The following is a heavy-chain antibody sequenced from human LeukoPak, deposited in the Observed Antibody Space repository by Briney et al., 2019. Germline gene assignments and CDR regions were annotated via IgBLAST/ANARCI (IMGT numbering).Heavy chain of an antibody. CDR1: GGSISSSSYY. J-gene: IGHJ4*02. Sequence: SETLSLTCTVSGGSISSSSYYWGWIRQPPGKGLEWIGSIYYSGSTYYNPSLKSRVTISVDTSKNQFSLKLSSVTAADTAVYYCATKEWYYYDSSGYYGYWGQGTLVTVSS. V-gene: IGHV4-39*01. CDR3: ATKEWYYYDSSGYYGY. CDR2: IYYSGST. D-gene: IGHD3-22*01.